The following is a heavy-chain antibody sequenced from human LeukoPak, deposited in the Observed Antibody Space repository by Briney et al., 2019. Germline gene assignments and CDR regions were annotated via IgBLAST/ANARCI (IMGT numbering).Heavy chain of an antibody. V-gene: IGHV1-46*01. CDR1: GYTFTNYY. Sequence: ASVKVSCKASGYTFTNYYMHWVRQAPGQGLELMGIINPSGGSTSYAQKFQGRITMTRDMSTSTVYMELSSLRSEDTAVYYCARGEFGVDYWGQGTLVTVSS. J-gene: IGHJ4*02. CDR2: INPSGGST. CDR3: ARGEFGVDY. D-gene: IGHD3-16*01.